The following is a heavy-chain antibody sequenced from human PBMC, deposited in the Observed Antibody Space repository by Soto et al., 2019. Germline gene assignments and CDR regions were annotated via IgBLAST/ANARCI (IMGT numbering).Heavy chain of an antibody. V-gene: IGHV4-59*01. CDR1: SGSIGTYY. CDR3: ARSDGRY. Sequence: SETLSLTCTVSSGSIGTYYWNWIRQPPGKGLEWIAYIDYSGSTNSNPSLKSRLTISIDTSKNQFSLKLSSVTAADTAVYYCARSDGRYWGQGTLVTVSS. J-gene: IGHJ4*02. CDR2: IDYSGST.